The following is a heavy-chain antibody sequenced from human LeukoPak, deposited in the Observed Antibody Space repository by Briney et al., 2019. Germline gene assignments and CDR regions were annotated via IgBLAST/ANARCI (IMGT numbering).Heavy chain of an antibody. CDR3: ARTRGGSFDY. CDR2: MNPNSGNT. Sequence: ASVKVSCKASGPTFTSYDINWVRQATGQGREWMGWMNPNSGNTGNAQKFQGRVSITRNTSISTAYMELSSLRSEDTAVYYCARTRGGSFDYWGQGTLVTVSS. D-gene: IGHD3-10*01. J-gene: IGHJ4*02. CDR1: GPTFTSYD. V-gene: IGHV1-8*03.